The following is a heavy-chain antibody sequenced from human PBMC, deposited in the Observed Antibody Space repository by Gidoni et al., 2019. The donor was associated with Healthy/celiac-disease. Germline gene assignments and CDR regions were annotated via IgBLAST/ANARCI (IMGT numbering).Heavy chain of an antibody. J-gene: IGHJ5*02. CDR3: ARYITMMGWFDP. CDR2: IYYSGST. CDR1: GGSISSSSYY. D-gene: IGHD3-22*01. V-gene: IGHV4-39*01. Sequence: QLPLQESGPGLVKPSETLSLTCTVSGGSISSSSYYWGWIRQPPGKGLEWIGSIYYSGSTYYNPSLKSRVTIAVDTSKNQFSLKLSSVTAADTAVYYCARYITMMGWFDPWGQGTLVTVSS.